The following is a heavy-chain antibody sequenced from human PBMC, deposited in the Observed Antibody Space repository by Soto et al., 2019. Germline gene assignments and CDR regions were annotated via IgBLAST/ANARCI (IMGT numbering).Heavy chain of an antibody. J-gene: IGHJ5*02. D-gene: IGHD6-13*01. CDR1: GGSFSGYY. CDR3: ARLLPPHPSSWETIAYNWFDP. CDR2: INHSGST. Sequence: SETLSLTCAVYGGSFSGYYWSWIRQPPGKGLEWIGEINHSGSTNYNPSLKSRVTISVDTSKNQFSLKLSSVTAADTAVYYCARLLPPHPSSWETIAYNWFDPWGQGTLVTVSS. V-gene: IGHV4-34*01.